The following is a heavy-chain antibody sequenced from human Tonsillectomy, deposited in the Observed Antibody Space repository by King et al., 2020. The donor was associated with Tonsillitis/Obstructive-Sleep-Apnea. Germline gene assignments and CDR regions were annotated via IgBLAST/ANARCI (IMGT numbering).Heavy chain of an antibody. CDR2: ISYDGSNK. D-gene: IGHD2-2*01. Sequence: VQLVESGGGVVQPGRSLRLSCAASGFTFSSYAMHWVRQAPGKGLEWVAVISYDGSNKYYADSVKGRFTISRDNSKNTMYLQMNSLRAEDTAVYYCARDRHIVVVPAAMYDYWGQGTLVTVSS. V-gene: IGHV3-30*01. CDR1: GFTFSSYA. CDR3: ARDRHIVVVPAAMYDY. J-gene: IGHJ4*02.